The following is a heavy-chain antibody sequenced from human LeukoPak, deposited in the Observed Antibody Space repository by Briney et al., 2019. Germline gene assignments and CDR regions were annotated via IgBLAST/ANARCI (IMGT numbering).Heavy chain of an antibody. V-gene: IGHV1-69*06. CDR1: EGTFNNYA. Sequence: ASVNVSCKTPEGTFNNYAITWVRQAPGQGLEWMGGFIPIFGTASYAQKFQGRVTITADKSTSTAFLELSSLTSDDTAIYYCARDVFLGAVAGRRADYWGQGTLVTVSS. D-gene: IGHD6-19*01. CDR3: ARDVFLGAVAGRRADY. J-gene: IGHJ4*02. CDR2: FIPIFGTA.